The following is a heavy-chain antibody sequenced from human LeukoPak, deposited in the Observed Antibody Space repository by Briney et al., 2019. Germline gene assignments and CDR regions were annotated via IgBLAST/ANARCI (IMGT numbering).Heavy chain of an antibody. CDR2: IPSTGNDI. CDR1: GFTFSVRG. Sequence: PGGSLRLSCVASGFTFSVRGMTWVRQAPGKGLEWVSTIPSTGNDIYYADSVKGRFTCPRDNAKNSVYLQMDSLTADDTAVYYCSRDGSGWSRDVWGPGTTVIVSS. V-gene: IGHV3-21*01. D-gene: IGHD6-19*01. CDR3: SRDGSGWSRDV. J-gene: IGHJ6*02.